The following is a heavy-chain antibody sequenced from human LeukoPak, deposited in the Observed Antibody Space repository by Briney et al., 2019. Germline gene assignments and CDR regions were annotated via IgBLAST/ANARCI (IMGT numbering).Heavy chain of an antibody. J-gene: IGHJ5*02. V-gene: IGHV3-64*01. D-gene: IGHD1-26*01. CDR2: VSQNGDGT. CDR1: GSTFRSYA. CDR3: ATMSLGT. Sequence: AGGSLRLSCAVSGSTFRSYAMHWLRQAPGKGLEYVSAVSQNGDGTYYANSVKGRFTISRDNSKNMVYLQMGSLRPDDTAVYYCATMSLGTWGQGTLVTVSP.